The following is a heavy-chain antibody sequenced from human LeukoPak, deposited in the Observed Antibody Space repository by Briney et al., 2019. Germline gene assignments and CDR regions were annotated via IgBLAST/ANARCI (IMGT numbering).Heavy chain of an antibody. J-gene: IGHJ4*02. CDR3: ARVRSSSLSDYFDY. Sequence: PSETLSLTCAVSGCSISSNSYYWGWIRQPPGKGLEWIGSIYYSGSTYYNPSLKSRVTISVDTSKNQFSLKLSSVTAADTAVYYCARVRSSSLSDYFDYWGQGTLVTVSS. CDR1: GCSISSNSYY. V-gene: IGHV4-39*07. D-gene: IGHD6-6*01. CDR2: IYYSGST.